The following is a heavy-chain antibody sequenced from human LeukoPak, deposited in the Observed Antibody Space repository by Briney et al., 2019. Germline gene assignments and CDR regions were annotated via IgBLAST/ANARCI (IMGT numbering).Heavy chain of an antibody. D-gene: IGHD6-6*01. V-gene: IGHV3-30*02. CDR3: AKVYSSSSSSMDV. Sequence: GGSLRLSCAASGFSFNIYGMHWVRQAPGKGLEWVAFIRYDGSHKYYADSVKGRFTISRDNSKNTLYLQMNSLRAEDTALYYCAKVYSSSSSSMDVWGKGTTVTVSS. J-gene: IGHJ6*03. CDR2: IRYDGSHK. CDR1: GFSFNIYG.